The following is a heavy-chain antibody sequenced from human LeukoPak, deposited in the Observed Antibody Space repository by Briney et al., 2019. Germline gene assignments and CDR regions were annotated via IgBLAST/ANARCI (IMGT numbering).Heavy chain of an antibody. V-gene: IGHV3-53*01. D-gene: IGHD3-22*01. CDR2: IYSGGST. J-gene: IGHJ6*03. CDR1: GFTVSSYY. CDR3: ARVGVVVNYYYYYYMDV. Sequence: GGSLRLSCAASGFTVSSYYMSWVRQAPGKGLEWVSVIYSGGSTYYADSVKGRFTISRDNSKNTLYLQMNSLRAEDTAVYYCARVGVVVNYYYYYYMDVWGKGTTVTVSS.